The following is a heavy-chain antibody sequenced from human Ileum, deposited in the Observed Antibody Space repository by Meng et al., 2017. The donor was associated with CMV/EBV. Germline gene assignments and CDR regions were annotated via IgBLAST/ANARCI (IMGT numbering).Heavy chain of an antibody. CDR1: GFTFSSFW. D-gene: IGHD5-12*01. Sequence: LSCAAYGFTFSSFWMHWVRQVPGKGLVWVSRIIYDGSATIYADSVKGRFTISRDNAKNTLYLQMNSLRVEDTAVYYCARGTWRYFDLWGRGTLVTVSS. J-gene: IGHJ2*01. V-gene: IGHV3-74*01. CDR2: IIYDGSAT. CDR3: ARGTWRYFDL.